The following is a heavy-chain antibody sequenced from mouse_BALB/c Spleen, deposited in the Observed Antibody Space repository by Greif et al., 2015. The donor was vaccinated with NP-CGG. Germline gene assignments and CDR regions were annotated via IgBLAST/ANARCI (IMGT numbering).Heavy chain of an antibody. V-gene: IGHV1-7*01. J-gene: IGHJ3*01. CDR3: AKQYGNTAWFAY. D-gene: IGHD2-10*02. CDR2: INPSTGYT. CDR1: GYTFTSYW. Sequence: QVQLQQSGAELAKPGASVKMSCKASGYTFTSYWMHWVKQRPGQGLEWIGYINPSTGYTEYNQKFKDKATLTADKSSSTAYMQLSSLTSEDSAVYYWAKQYGNTAWFAYWGQGTLVTVSA.